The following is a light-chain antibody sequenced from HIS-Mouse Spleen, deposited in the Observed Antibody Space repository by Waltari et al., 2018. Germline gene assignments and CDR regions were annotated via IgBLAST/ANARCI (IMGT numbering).Light chain of an antibody. V-gene: IGLV2-23*01. Sequence: QSALTQPASVSGSPGQSITISCTGTSSDVGSYNLVSWYQPHPGKAPKLMIDEGSKRPSGVANRFSGSKYGNTASLTISGLQAEDEADYYCCSYAGSSTWVFGGGTKLTVL. CDR2: EGS. CDR1: SSDVGSYNL. CDR3: CSYAGSSTWV. J-gene: IGLJ3*02.